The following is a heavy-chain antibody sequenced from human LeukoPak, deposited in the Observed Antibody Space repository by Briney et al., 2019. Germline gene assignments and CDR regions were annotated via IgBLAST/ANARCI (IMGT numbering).Heavy chain of an antibody. Sequence: PGGSLRLSCAASGFTFSSYSMNWVRQAPGKGLEWVSYISSSSSTIYYADSVKGRFTISRDNAKNSLYLQMNSLRAEDTAVYYCARDGYGYRWSYFDYWGQGTLVTVSS. CDR1: GFTFSSYS. CDR3: ARDGYGYRWSYFDY. D-gene: IGHD6-13*01. V-gene: IGHV3-48*01. CDR2: ISSSSSTI. J-gene: IGHJ4*02.